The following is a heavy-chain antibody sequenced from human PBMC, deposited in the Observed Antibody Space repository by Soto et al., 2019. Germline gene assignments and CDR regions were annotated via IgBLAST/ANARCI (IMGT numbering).Heavy chain of an antibody. CDR2: IYHSGTT. CDR3: TRAGPIASYFYGMDV. Sequence: PSETLSLTCTVSGGSIISGSYYWSWIRQHPGKGLEWIGYIYHSGTTYYNPSLKSRITMSVDTSKNQFSLNLNSMTAADTAVYYCTRAGPIASYFYGMDVWGRGTTVTVSS. CDR1: GGSIISGSYY. D-gene: IGHD2-21*01. V-gene: IGHV4-31*03. J-gene: IGHJ6*02.